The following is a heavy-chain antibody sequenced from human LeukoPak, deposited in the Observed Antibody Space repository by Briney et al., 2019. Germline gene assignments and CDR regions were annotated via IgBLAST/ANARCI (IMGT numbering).Heavy chain of an antibody. CDR1: GFTFSNYA. D-gene: IGHD3-10*01. CDR2: ISFDGSNK. J-gene: IGHJ4*02. V-gene: IGHV3-30-3*01. Sequence: PGGSLRLSCAVSGFTFSNYAIHWVRQAPGKGLEWVALISFDGSNKYYADSVKGRFTISRDNSKNRLHLQMNSLRPEDTAIYYCVRDPILVRGYFDYWGQGTLVTVSS. CDR3: VRDPILVRGYFDY.